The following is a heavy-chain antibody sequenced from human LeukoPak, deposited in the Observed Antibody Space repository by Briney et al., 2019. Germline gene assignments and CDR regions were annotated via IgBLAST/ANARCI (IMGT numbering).Heavy chain of an antibody. Sequence: ASVKVSCKASGYTFINYDFSWVRQAPGQGLEWMGWINPNSGGTNSAQKFQGRVTMTRDTSISTAYMELTRLRSDDTAVYYCARGPHWDPHFDYWGQGTLVTVSS. CDR2: INPNSGGT. V-gene: IGHV1-2*02. CDR1: GYTFINYD. CDR3: ARGPHWDPHFDY. J-gene: IGHJ4*02. D-gene: IGHD7-27*01.